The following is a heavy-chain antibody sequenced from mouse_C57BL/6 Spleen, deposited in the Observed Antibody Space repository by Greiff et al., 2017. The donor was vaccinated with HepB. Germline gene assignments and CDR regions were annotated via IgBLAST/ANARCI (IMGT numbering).Heavy chain of an antibody. CDR3: AEEGYYGSRAWFAY. V-gene: IGHV1-14*01. CDR2: IYPYNDGT. D-gene: IGHD1-1*01. J-gene: IGHJ3*01. CDR1: GYTFTSYV. Sequence: VQLKESGPELVKPGASVKMSCKASGYTFTSYVMHWVKQKPGQGLEWIGYIYPYNDGTKYNEKFKGKATLTSDKSSSTAYMELSSLTSEDSAVYYCAEEGYYGSRAWFAYWGQGTLVTVSA.